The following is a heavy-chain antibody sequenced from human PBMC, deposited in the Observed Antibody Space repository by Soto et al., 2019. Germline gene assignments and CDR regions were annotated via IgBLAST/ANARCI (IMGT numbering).Heavy chain of an antibody. D-gene: IGHD6-13*01. CDR3: ARRGYGSRWPNVYMDV. CDR1: GFTFSNYE. J-gene: IGHJ6*03. Sequence: EAQLVESGGGLVQPGGSLRLSCAASGFTFSNYEMHWVRQAPGKGLEYVSGISNNGAHTDYAKSVKGRFTISRDNSENTLYLQMGSLMCEDMALYYCARRGYGSRWPNVYMDVWGKGTTVTVSS. CDR2: ISNNGAHT. V-gene: IGHV3-64*01.